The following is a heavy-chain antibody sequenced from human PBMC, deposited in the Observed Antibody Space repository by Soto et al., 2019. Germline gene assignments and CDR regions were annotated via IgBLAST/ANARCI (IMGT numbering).Heavy chain of an antibody. J-gene: IGHJ5*01. CDR2: IKYTGDA. CDR3: ASDGRLHWFES. CDR1: GDSIKTETW. V-gene: IGHV4-4*02. Sequence: QVHLQESAPGLVKPSATLSLTCAVSGDSIKTETWWSWLRQLPGTGLEWIGEIKYTGDANANPALRSRVSMSVDRTKNQFFLNLRSVSAADTAVYFCASDGRLHWFESWGQGTLVTVSS.